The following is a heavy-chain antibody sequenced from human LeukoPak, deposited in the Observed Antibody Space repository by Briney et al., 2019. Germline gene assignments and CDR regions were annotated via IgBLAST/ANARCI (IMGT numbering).Heavy chain of an antibody. V-gene: IGHV1-2*02. D-gene: IGHD3-10*01. Sequence: ASVKVSCKASGYTFTDNYIHWLRQAPGQGLEWMGWIAPKGGATNYAPKLQGRVTLTRDRSSTTAYMDLSGLRSDDTATYYCARDGSVESGHYYFDYWGQGTLLTVSS. CDR2: IAPKGGAT. CDR3: ARDGSVESGHYYFDY. J-gene: IGHJ4*02. CDR1: GYTFTDNY.